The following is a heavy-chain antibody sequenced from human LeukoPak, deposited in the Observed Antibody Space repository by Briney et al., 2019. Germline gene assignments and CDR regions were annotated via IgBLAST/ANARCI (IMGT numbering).Heavy chain of an antibody. V-gene: IGHV3-48*03. CDR3: ARDGFLKVAGTEGCFDY. J-gene: IGHJ4*02. Sequence: GGSLRLSCVASGFTFSSYEMNWVRQAPGKGLEWVSYISSSGNSIFYADSVKGRFTMSRDNSKNTLYLQMNSLRAEDTAVYYCARDGFLKVAGTEGCFDYWGQGTLVTVSS. CDR1: GFTFSSYE. D-gene: IGHD6-19*01. CDR2: ISSSGNSI.